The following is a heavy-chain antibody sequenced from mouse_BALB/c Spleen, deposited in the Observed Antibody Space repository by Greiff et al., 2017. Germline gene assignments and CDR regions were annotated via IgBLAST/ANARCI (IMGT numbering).Heavy chain of an antibody. Sequence: QVQLQQSGAELAKPGASVKMSCKASGYTFTSYWMHWVKQRPGQGLEWIGYINPSTGYTEYNQKFKDKATLTADKSSSTAYMQLSSLTSEDSAVYYCARSKYGNYVYAMDYWGQGTLVTVSS. V-gene: IGHV1-7*01. CDR2: INPSTGYT. D-gene: IGHD2-10*02. CDR1: GYTFTSYW. J-gene: IGHJ4*01. CDR3: ARSKYGNYVYAMDY.